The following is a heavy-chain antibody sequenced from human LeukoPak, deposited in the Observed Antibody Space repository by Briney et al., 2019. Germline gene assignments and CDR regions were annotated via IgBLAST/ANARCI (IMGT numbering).Heavy chain of an antibody. V-gene: IGHV4-59*12. D-gene: IGHD3-10*01. CDR2: IYYSGST. J-gene: IGHJ6*03. Sequence: SETLSLTCTVSGGSISSYYWSWIRQPPGKGLEWIGYIYYSGSTNYNPSLKSRVTISVDTSKNQFSLKLSSVTAADTAVYYCARESLTMVRGVITNYYYYYMDVWGKGTTVTVSS. CDR3: ARESLTMVRGVITNYYYYYMDV. CDR1: GGSISSYY.